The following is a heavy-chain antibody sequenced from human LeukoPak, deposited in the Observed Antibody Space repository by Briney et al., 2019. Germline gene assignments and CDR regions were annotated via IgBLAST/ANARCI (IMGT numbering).Heavy chain of an antibody. CDR2: IKQDGSEK. CDR1: GFTFSSYW. V-gene: IGHV3-7*01. Sequence: PGGSLRLSCAASGFTFSSYWMSWVRQAPGKGLEWVANIKQDGSEKYYVDSVKGRFTISRDNAKNSLYLQMNSLRAEDTAVYYCARQMGVGATAANWFDPWGQGTLVTVSS. J-gene: IGHJ5*02. CDR3: ARQMGVGATAANWFDP. D-gene: IGHD1-26*01.